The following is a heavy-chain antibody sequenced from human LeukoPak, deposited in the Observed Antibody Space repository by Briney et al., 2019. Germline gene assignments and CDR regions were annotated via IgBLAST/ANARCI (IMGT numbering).Heavy chain of an antibody. CDR2: IYYSGST. D-gene: IGHD2-2*01. CDR3: ARAQPLDIVVVPAAGGVFDY. CDR1: GGSISSGDYY. J-gene: IGHJ4*02. V-gene: IGHV4-30-4*01. Sequence: PSQTLSLTCTVSGGSISSGDYYWSWIRQPPGKGLEWIGYIYYSGSTYYNPSLKSRVTISVDTSKNQFSLKLSSVTAADTAVYYCARAQPLDIVVVPAAGGVFDYWGQGTLVTVSS.